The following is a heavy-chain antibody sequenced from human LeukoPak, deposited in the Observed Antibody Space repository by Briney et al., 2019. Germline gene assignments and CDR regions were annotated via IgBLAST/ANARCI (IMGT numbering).Heavy chain of an antibody. CDR3: TRHEGSYYVDV. Sequence: GGSLRLSCAASGFTFSGSAMHWVRQASGKGLEWVGRIRSKANSYATAYAGSVKGRFTISRDDSKNTAYLQMNSLKTEDTAVYYCTRHEGSYYVDVWGKGTTVTVSS. D-gene: IGHD2-15*01. CDR1: GFTFSGSA. J-gene: IGHJ6*03. CDR2: IRSKANSYAT. V-gene: IGHV3-73*01.